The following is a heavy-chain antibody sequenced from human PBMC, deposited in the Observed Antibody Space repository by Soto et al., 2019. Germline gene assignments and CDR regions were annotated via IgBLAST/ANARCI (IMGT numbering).Heavy chain of an antibody. D-gene: IGHD3-16*01. J-gene: IGHJ5*02. CDR2: ISGSGRTI. Sequence: GGSLRLSCAASGFTFSSYWMHWVRQAPGKGLEWLSYISGSGRTIYSADSVKGRFTISRDNATNSLYLQMNNVRTEDTAVYYCARLPFPWGWFDPWGQGTLVTVSS. CDR3: ARLPFPWGWFDP. V-gene: IGHV3-48*04. CDR1: GFTFSSYW.